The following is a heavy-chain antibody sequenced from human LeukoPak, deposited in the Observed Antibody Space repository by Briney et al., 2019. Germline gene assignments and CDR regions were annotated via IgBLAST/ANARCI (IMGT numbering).Heavy chain of an antibody. CDR1: GFTFSTYD. V-gene: IGHV3-30*18. CDR3: AKAHTSGMYYFDY. D-gene: IGHD6-19*01. J-gene: IGHJ4*02. CDR2: ISYGGGNK. Sequence: GGSLRLSCAASGFTFSTYDMHWVRQAPGRGLEWVALISYGGGNKYYADSVKGRFSISRDDSKNTLYLQMNSLRDEDTAVYYCAKAHTSGMYYFDYWGQGSLVIVSS.